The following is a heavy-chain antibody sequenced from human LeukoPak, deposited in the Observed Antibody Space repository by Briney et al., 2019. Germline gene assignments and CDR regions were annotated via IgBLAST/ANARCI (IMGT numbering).Heavy chain of an antibody. Sequence: PSETLSLTCTVSGGSISSYYWSWIRQPPGKGLEWIGYIYYSGSTNYNSSLKSRVTISVDTSKNQFSLKLSSVTAADTAVYYCARVVVVPAAPRYYYYYMDVWGKGTTVTVSS. D-gene: IGHD2-2*01. V-gene: IGHV4-59*01. CDR2: IYYSGST. J-gene: IGHJ6*03. CDR1: GGSISSYY. CDR3: ARVVVVPAAPRYYYYYMDV.